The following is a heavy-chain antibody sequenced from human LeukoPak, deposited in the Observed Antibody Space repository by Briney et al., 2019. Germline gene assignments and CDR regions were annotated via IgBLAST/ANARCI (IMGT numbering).Heavy chain of an antibody. Sequence: VASVKVSCKASGYTFTSYGISWVRQAPGQGLEWMGWISAYSGNTNYAQKLQGRVTMTTDTSTSTAYMELRSLRSDDTAVYYCARDHDFWSGYYTDWFDPWGQGTLVTVSS. CDR2: ISAYSGNT. J-gene: IGHJ5*02. CDR1: GYTFTSYG. V-gene: IGHV1-18*01. D-gene: IGHD3-3*01. CDR3: ARDHDFWSGYYTDWFDP.